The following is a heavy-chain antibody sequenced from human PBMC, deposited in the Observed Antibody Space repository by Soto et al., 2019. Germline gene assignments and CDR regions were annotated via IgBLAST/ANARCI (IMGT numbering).Heavy chain of an antibody. CDR1: GFTFSSYA. Sequence: GGSLRLSCAASGFTFSSYAMSWVRQAPGKGLEWVSAISGSGGSTYYADSVKGRFTISRDNSKNTLYLQMNSLRAEDTAVYYCAKSTDYDFWSGYYYYYGMDVWGQGTTVTVSS. CDR2: ISGSGGST. J-gene: IGHJ6*02. D-gene: IGHD3-3*01. CDR3: AKSTDYDFWSGYYYYYGMDV. V-gene: IGHV3-23*01.